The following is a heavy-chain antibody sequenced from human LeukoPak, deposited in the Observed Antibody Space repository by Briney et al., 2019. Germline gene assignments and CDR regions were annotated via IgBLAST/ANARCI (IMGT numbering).Heavy chain of an antibody. CDR2: INPNSGGT. V-gene: IGHV1-2*02. CDR1: GYTFTGYY. D-gene: IGHD3-22*01. CDR3: ARGAHYHDSSEGYDY. J-gene: IGHJ4*02. Sequence: ASVKVSCKASGYTFTGYYMHRVRQAPGQGLEWMGWINPNSGGTNYAQKIQGRVTMTRDTSISTAYMELSRLRSDDTAVYYCARGAHYHDSSEGYDYWGQGTLVTVSS.